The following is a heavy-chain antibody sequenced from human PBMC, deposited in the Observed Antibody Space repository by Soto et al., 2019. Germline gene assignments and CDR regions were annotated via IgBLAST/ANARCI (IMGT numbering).Heavy chain of an antibody. CDR2: ISSSSSYT. CDR1: GFTFSSYA. D-gene: IGHD5-18*01. J-gene: IGHJ6*02. Sequence: VQLVESGGGVVQPGRSLRLSCAASGFTFSSYAMHWVRQAPGKGLEWVSYISSSSSYTNYADSVKGRFTISRDNAKNSLYLQMNSLRAEDTAVYYCARDKSTQLWLRPYYYYGMDVWGQGTTVTVSS. V-gene: IGHV3-21*05. CDR3: ARDKSTQLWLRPYYYYGMDV.